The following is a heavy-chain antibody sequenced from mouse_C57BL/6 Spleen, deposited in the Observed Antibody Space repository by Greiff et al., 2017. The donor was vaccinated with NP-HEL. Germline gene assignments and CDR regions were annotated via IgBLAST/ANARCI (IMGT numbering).Heavy chain of an antibody. CDR3: ARTYDYDGDYYAMDY. J-gene: IGHJ4*01. Sequence: VQLQQSGAELAKPGASVKLSCKASGYTFTSYWMHWVKQRPGQGLEWIGYINPSSGYTKYNQKFKDTATLTADKSSSTAYMQLSSLTYEDSAVYYCARTYDYDGDYYAMDYWGQGTSVTVSS. CDR1: GYTFTSYW. D-gene: IGHD2-4*01. CDR2: INPSSGYT. V-gene: IGHV1-7*01.